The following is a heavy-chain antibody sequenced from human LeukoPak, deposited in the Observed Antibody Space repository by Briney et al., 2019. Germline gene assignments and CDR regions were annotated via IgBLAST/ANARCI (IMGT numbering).Heavy chain of an antibody. V-gene: IGHV3-74*01. J-gene: IGHJ3*02. CDR2: INSDGSST. CDR1: GFTFSSYW. CDR3: ARGGLVVVKEKAFDI. Sequence: GGSLRLSCAASGFTFSSYWMHWVRQAPGKGLVWVSRINSDGSSTSYADSVKGRFTISRDNAKNSLYLQMNSLRAEDTAVYYCARGGLVVVKEKAFDIWGQGTMVTVSS. D-gene: IGHD3-22*01.